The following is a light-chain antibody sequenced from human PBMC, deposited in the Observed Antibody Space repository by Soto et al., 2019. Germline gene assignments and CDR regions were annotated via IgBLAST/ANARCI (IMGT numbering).Light chain of an antibody. CDR1: QSVDKN. CDR2: GAS. Sequence: EIVMTQSPATLSVSPGETATLSCRASQSVDKNLAWYQQKPGQAPRLLINGASNRANDVPDRFSGSGSGTEFTVTISSLQSEDFAFYYCQQYNDWPPLFTFGPGTKVDLK. CDR3: QQYNDWPPLFT. J-gene: IGKJ3*01. V-gene: IGKV3-15*01.